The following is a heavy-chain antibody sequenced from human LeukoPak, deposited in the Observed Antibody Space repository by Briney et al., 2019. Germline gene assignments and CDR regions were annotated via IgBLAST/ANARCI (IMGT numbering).Heavy chain of an antibody. J-gene: IGHJ4*02. V-gene: IGHV4-31*03. CDR2: IYYSGST. CDR3: ARWTDYSNRGLDY. CDR1: GGSISSGGYY. D-gene: IGHD4-11*01. Sequence: SQTLSLTCTVSGGSISSGGYYWSWIRQHPGKGLEWIGYIYYSGSTYYNPSPKSRVTISVDTSKNQFSLKLSSVTAADTAVYYCARWTDYSNRGLDYWGQGTLVTVSS.